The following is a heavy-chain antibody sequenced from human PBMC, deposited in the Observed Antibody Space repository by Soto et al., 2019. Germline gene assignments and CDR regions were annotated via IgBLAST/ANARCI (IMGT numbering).Heavy chain of an antibody. V-gene: IGHV1-69*01. CDR1: GGTFNNYA. CDR3: ASSYGTSWYGDW. J-gene: IGHJ4*02. D-gene: IGHD6-13*01. Sequence: QVQLVQSGAEVKKPGSSVKVSCRASGGTFNNYAVTWVRQAPGQGLEWMGGTIPVSGTANYAQQFQGRVRITADESTNTVYMELSSLRSEDTVMYYCASSYGTSWYGDWWGQGTLVTVSS. CDR2: TIPVSGTA.